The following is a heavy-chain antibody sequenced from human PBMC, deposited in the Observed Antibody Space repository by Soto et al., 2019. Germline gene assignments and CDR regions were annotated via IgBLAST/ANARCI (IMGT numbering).Heavy chain of an antibody. CDR2: ISAHNGNT. CDR1: GYDFTTYG. Sequence: QVHLVQSGAEVKKPGASVKVSCKGSGYDFTTYGITWVLQAPGQGLEWMAWISAHNGNTDYAQKLQGRVTVNRDTSTSTAYMELRSLRSDDTAVYYCARGRYGDYWGQGALVTVSS. J-gene: IGHJ4*02. D-gene: IGHD1-1*01. V-gene: IGHV1-18*01. CDR3: ARGRYGDY.